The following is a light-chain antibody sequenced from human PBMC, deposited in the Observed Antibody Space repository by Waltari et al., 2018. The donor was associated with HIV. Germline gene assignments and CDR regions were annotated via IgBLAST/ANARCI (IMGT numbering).Light chain of an antibody. Sequence: QSALTQPRPVSGSPGQSVTISCPRARSDVGFYNYVSWYQQHPGKAPKLMIYDVNKRPSGVPDRFSGSKSGNTASLTISGLQAEDEADYYCCSYAGSFWVFGGGTKLTVL. CDR2: DVN. V-gene: IGLV2-11*01. CDR1: RSDVGFYNY. J-gene: IGLJ3*02. CDR3: CSYAGSFWV.